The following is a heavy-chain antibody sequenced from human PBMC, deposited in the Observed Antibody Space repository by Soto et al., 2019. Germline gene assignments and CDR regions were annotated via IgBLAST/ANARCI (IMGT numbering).Heavy chain of an antibody. CDR3: ARGTGYDILTGYYIEDYFDY. CDR1: GGSISSSSYY. D-gene: IGHD3-9*01. Sequence: SETLSLTCTVSGGSISSSSYYWGWIRQPPGKGLEWIGSIYYSGSTYYNPSLKSRVTISVDTSKNQFSLKLSSVTAADTAVYYCARGTGYDILTGYYIEDYFDYWGQGTLVTVSS. J-gene: IGHJ4*02. CDR2: IYYSGST. V-gene: IGHV4-39*07.